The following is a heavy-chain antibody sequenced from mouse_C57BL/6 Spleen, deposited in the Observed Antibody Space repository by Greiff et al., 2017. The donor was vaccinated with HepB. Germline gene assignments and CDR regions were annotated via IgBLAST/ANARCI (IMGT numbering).Heavy chain of an antibody. J-gene: IGHJ1*03. CDR2: IWTGGGT. Sequence: QVQLQQSGPGLVAPSQSLSITCTVSGFSLTSYAISWVRQPPGKGLEWLGVIWTGGGTNYNSALKSRLSISKDNSKSQVFLKMNSLQTDDTARYYCATYYYGSSYEWYFDVWGTGTTVTVSS. D-gene: IGHD1-1*01. CDR3: ATYYYGSSYEWYFDV. V-gene: IGHV2-9-1*01. CDR1: GFSLTSYA.